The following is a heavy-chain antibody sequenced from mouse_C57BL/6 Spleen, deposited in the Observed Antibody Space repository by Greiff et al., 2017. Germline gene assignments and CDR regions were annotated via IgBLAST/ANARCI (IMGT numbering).Heavy chain of an antibody. D-gene: IGHD2-4*01. CDR3: TGYDYDHFDY. J-gene: IGHJ2*01. V-gene: IGHV6-3*01. CDR1: GFTFSNYW. Sequence: EVKVEESGGGLVQPGGSMKLSCVASGFTFSNYWMNWVRQSPEKGLEWVAQIRLKSDNYATHYAVSVKGRFTISRDDSKSSVDLQMNNLRAEDTGIYYCTGYDYDHFDYWGQGTTLTVSS. CDR2: IRLKSDNYAT.